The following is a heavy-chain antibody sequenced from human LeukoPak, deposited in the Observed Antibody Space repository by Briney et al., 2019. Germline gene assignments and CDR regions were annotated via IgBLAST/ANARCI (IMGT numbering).Heavy chain of an antibody. V-gene: IGHV3-23*01. J-gene: IGHJ4*02. CDR1: GFTFSNHA. D-gene: IGHD4-17*01. CDR2: ISGSIGST. Sequence: PGGSLRLSCAASGFTFSNHAMSWVRQAPGKGLEWVSLISGSIGSTSYAGSVKGRFTISRDTSKNTLYLQMNSLRAEDTAIYYCAKGMTTVTTRSPLDYWGQGTLVTVSS. CDR3: AKGMTTVTTRSPLDY.